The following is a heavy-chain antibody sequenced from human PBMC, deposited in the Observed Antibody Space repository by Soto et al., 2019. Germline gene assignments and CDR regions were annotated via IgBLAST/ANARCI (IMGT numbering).Heavy chain of an antibody. J-gene: IGHJ4*02. Sequence: GGSLRLACAASGFTFSSYWMHWVRQAPGKGLVWVSSINIDGNTATYADSVKGRFTISRDNAKNTLYLQMNSLRAEDTAVYYCARGTAEFDHWGQGTLVTVSS. V-gene: IGHV3-74*01. CDR2: INIDGNTA. CDR1: GFTFSSYW. CDR3: ARGTAEFDH.